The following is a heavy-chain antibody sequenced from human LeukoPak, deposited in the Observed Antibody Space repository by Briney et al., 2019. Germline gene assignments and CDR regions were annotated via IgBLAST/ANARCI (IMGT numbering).Heavy chain of an antibody. V-gene: IGHV4-34*01. J-gene: IGHJ3*02. CDR2: INHSGST. CDR3: ARVESDTAMVGAFDI. D-gene: IGHD5-18*01. CDR1: GGSFSGSY. Sequence: SETLSLTCAVYGGSFSGSYWSWIRQPPGKGLEWIGEINHSGSTNYNPSLKSRVTISVDTSKNQFSLKLSSVTAADTAVYYCARVESDTAMVGAFDIWGQGTMVTVSS.